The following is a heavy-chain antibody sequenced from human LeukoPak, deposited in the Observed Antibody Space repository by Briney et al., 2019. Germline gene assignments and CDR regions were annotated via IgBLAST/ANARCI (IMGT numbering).Heavy chain of an antibody. CDR1: GGSISSYH. V-gene: IGHV4-59*08. D-gene: IGHD5-24*01. CDR3: ARGNRDGYNLFAYFDY. J-gene: IGHJ4*02. Sequence: TSETLSLTCTVSGGSISSYHWSWIRQPPGKGLEWIGYIYYSGSTNYNPSLKSRVTISVDTSKNQFSLKLSSVTAADTAVYYCARGNRDGYNLFAYFDYWGQGTLVTVSS. CDR2: IYYSGST.